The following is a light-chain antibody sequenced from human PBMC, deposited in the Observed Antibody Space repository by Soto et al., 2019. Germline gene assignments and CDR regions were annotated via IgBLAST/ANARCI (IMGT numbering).Light chain of an antibody. CDR3: QTWGTGIWV. CDR2: LNSDGSH. J-gene: IGLJ3*02. V-gene: IGLV4-69*01. CDR1: SGHSSYA. Sequence: QLVLTQSPSASASLGASVKLTCTLSSGHSSYAIAWHQQQPEKGSRYLMKLNSDGSHSKGDGIPDRFSGSSSGAERYLTISSLQSEDEADYYCQTWGTGIWVFGGGTKVTVL.